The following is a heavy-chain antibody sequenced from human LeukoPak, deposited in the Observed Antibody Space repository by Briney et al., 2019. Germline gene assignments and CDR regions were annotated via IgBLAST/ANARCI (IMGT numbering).Heavy chain of an antibody. V-gene: IGHV3-23*01. CDR2: LSGSGATT. J-gene: IGHJ4*02. CDR1: GFTFDTYA. D-gene: IGHD5-24*01. CDR3: AKATAYNSYYFDC. Sequence: GGSLRLSCAASGFTFDTYAMTWVRHAPGKGLEWVSGLSGSGATTYYAASVKGRFTISRDNSKNTLYLQMNSLRAEDTAVYYCAKATAYNSYYFDCWGQGTLVTVSS.